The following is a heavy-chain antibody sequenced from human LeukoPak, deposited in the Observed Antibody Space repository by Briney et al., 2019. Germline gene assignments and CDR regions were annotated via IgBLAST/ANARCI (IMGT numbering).Heavy chain of an antibody. CDR2: IYHSGST. CDR3: GGMGDFGYFDL. J-gene: IGHJ2*01. V-gene: IGHV4-30-2*02. CDR1: GGSISSGGYY. Sequence: SQTLSLTCTVSGGSISSGGYYWSWIRQPPGKGLEWIGYIYHSGSTYYNPSLKSRVTISVDRSKNQFSLTLSSVTAADTAVYYCGGMGDFGYFDLWGRGPLSLSPQ. D-gene: IGHD4-17*01.